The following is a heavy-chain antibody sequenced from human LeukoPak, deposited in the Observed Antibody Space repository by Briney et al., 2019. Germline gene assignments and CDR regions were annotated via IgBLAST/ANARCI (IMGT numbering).Heavy chain of an antibody. D-gene: IGHD1-26*01. J-gene: IGHJ4*02. CDR3: AKGGRDTSKYYFDY. Sequence: GGSLRLSCAASGFTFSNSDMHWVRQAPGKGLEWVAGVWFGESSQSYPDAVKGRFTISRDNSKNTVWLEMNSLRVEDTAVYYCAKGGRDTSKYYFDYWGQGTQVTVSS. V-gene: IGHV3-30*02. CDR2: VWFGESSQ. CDR1: GFTFSNSD.